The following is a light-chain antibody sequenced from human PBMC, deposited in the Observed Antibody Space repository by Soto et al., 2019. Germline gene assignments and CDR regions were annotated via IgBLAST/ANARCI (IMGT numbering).Light chain of an antibody. J-gene: IGLJ1*01. CDR3: QTGGSAPYV. CDR2: VNSDGRY. V-gene: IGLV4-69*01. CDR1: SGHSRYT. Sequence: QPVLTQSPSASASLGASVKLTCTLSSGHSRYTIAWHHQQSEKGPRYLMKVNSDGRYTKGDGIPDRFSGSSSGTERYLANSSLQSEDEGDYFCQTGGSAPYVFGSGTKPTVI.